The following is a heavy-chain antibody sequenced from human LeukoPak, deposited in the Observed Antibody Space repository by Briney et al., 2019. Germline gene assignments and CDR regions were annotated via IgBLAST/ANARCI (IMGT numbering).Heavy chain of an antibody. J-gene: IGHJ4*02. CDR2: IIPIFGTA. D-gene: IGHD1-26*01. CDR1: GGTFSSYA. Sequence: SVKVSCKASGGTFSSYAISWVRQAPGQGLEWMGRIIPIFGTANYAQKFQGRVTITTDESTSTAYMELSSLRSEDTAVHYCARDQIVGAPLDYWRQGTLVTVSS. V-gene: IGHV1-69*05. CDR3: ARDQIVGAPLDY.